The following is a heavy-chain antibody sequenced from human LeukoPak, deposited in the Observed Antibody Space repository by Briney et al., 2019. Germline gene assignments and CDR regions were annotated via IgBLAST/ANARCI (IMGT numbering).Heavy chain of an antibody. CDR1: GYTFTSYD. CDR2: MNPNSGNT. D-gene: IGHD6-19*01. J-gene: IGHJ4*02. Sequence: ASVKVSCKASGYTFTSYDINWVRQATGQGLEWMGWMNPNSGNTGYAQKFQGRVTMTRNTSISTAYMELSSLRSEDTAVYYCARAPGQAGKPDYWGQGTLVTVSS. V-gene: IGHV1-8*01. CDR3: ARAPGQAGKPDY.